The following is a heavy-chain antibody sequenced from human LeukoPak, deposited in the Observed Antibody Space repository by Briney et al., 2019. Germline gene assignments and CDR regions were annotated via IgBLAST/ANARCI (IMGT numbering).Heavy chain of an antibody. Sequence: GGSLKLSCAASGFTFSDSATHWVRQASGKGLEWVGRIRSKANSYATAYAASVKGRFTISRDDSKNTAYLQMNSLKTEDTAVYYCSTGSWLDYCGQGTLVTVSS. CDR2: IRSKANSYAT. CDR1: GFTFSDSA. J-gene: IGHJ4*02. CDR3: STGSWLDY. D-gene: IGHD6-13*01. V-gene: IGHV3-73*01.